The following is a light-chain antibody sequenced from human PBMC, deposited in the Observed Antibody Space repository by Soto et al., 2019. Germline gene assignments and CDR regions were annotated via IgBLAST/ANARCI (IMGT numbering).Light chain of an antibody. J-gene: IGKJ1*01. CDR1: QSVSSAY. Sequence: DIVLTQSPGTLSLSPGERATLSCRASQSVSSAYLAWYQHKPGQPPTLLIYAASSRVTGIPDRFSGSGSGTDFILTISRLEPEDFAVYYCQQYGSSSPWTFGQGTKVEIK. V-gene: IGKV3-20*01. CDR2: AAS. CDR3: QQYGSSSPWT.